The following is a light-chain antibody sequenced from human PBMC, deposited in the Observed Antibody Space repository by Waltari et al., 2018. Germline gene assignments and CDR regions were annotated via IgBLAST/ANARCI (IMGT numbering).Light chain of an antibody. CDR1: SSDLGPGDH. Sequence: QSVLTQPPPLSGAPAQRVTISCTGSSSDLGPGDHAPWYQQLPGTAPKLLIYDNNNRPSGVPDRFSASKSGTSASLAITGLQAEDEADYYCQSHDSSLRAYVFGTGTKVTVL. CDR2: DNN. V-gene: IGLV1-40*01. J-gene: IGLJ1*01. CDR3: QSHDSSLRAYV.